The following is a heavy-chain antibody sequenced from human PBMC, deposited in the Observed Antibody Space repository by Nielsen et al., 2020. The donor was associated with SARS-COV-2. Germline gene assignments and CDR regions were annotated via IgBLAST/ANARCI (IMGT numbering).Heavy chain of an antibody. CDR3: ARDGARAFDY. D-gene: IGHD4/OR15-4a*01. CDR2: IKPNGGST. CDR1: GYTFTSHY. J-gene: IGHJ4*02. V-gene: IGHV1-46*01. Sequence: ASVNVSCKASGYTFTSHYIHWVRQAPGQGLQWMGIIKPNGGSTTFAREFLGRVTLTRDTSTSAVYMELSGLRPEDTAVYYCARDGARAFDYWGQGTLVTVSS.